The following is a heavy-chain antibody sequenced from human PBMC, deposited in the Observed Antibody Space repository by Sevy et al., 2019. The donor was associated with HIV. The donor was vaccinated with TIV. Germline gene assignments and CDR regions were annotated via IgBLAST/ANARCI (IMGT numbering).Heavy chain of an antibody. D-gene: IGHD3-22*01. CDR3: ARLNVYYFDSSGYYTTGNAFDI. Sequence: GGSLRLSCAASGFTVSNSYMSWVRQAPGKGLQWVSIIYRGDSTNYAHPVKGRFTISRDNSKNTLYLEMNNLRAEDTAVYYCARLNVYYFDSSGYYTTGNAFDIWGQGTLVTVSS. CDR1: GFTVSNSY. V-gene: IGHV3-53*01. J-gene: IGHJ3*02. CDR2: IYRGDST.